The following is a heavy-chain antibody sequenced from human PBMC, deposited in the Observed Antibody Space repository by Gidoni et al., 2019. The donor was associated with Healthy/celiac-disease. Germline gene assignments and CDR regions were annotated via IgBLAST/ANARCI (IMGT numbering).Heavy chain of an antibody. V-gene: IGHV3-15*01. CDR1: GSSFSNAW. CDR2: VQSKTDGGTT. Sequence: EVQLVESGGGLVTPGGSLRLSCAASGSSFSNAWMRWVRPAPGKGLEWVGRVQSKTDGGTTDYAAPVKGRFTISRDDSKNTLYLQMNSLKTEDTAVYYCTTFGYSYGCFDYWGQGTLATVSS. CDR3: TTFGYSYGCFDY. D-gene: IGHD5-18*01. J-gene: IGHJ4*02.